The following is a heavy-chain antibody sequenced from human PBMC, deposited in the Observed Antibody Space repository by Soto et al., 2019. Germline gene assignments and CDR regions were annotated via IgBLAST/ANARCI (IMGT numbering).Heavy chain of an antibody. CDR1: GFSFSTSGVG. Sequence: QITLKESGPTLVRPTQTLTLTCTFSGFSFSTSGVGVGWIRQPPGKALEWLALLYWDNNKRYSPSLKSRLTITKDTSRNQVVLTMSNMDPVDTATYSCVSGSFPNWFDPWGQGILVIVSS. V-gene: IGHV2-5*02. J-gene: IGHJ5*02. CDR3: VSGSFPNWFDP. D-gene: IGHD3-10*01. CDR2: LYWDNNK.